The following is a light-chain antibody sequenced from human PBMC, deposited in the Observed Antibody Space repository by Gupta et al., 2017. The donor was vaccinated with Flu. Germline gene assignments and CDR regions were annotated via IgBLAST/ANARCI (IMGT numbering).Light chain of an antibody. CDR3: QQSSSLPET. Sequence: PDFQSVTPKEKVTITCRASQSIGSSLNWYQQKPDQSPKLLIKYASQYCSGVPSRFSGSGSGTDFTLTINSLEAEDAATYYCQQSSSLPETFGQGTKVEIK. CDR2: YAS. CDR1: QSIGSS. J-gene: IGKJ1*01. V-gene: IGKV6-21*01.